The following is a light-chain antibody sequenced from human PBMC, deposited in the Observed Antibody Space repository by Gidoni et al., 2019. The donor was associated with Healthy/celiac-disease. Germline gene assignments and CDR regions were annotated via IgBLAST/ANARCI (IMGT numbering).Light chain of an antibody. J-gene: IGLJ2*01. V-gene: IGLV2-14*01. CDR1: SREVGGYNY. CDR3: SSYTSSSTLV. CDR2: EVS. Sequence: QSALTRPATGPGSPGRSITISCTGTSREVGGYNYVSWYHQHPGKAPKLMIYEVSKRPSGVSNRFSGSKSGNTASLTISGLQAEDEADYYCSSYTSSSTLVFGGGTKLTVL.